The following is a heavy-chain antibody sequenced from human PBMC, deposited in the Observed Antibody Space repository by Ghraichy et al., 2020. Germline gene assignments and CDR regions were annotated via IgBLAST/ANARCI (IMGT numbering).Heavy chain of an antibody. CDR2: IKQDGSEK. D-gene: IGHD7-27*01. CDR1: GLTFSSYW. Sequence: GKSLNISCEVSGLTFSSYWMSWVRQAPGKGLEWVANIKQDGSEKYYVDSVKGRFTISRDNADNSLYLQLNSLRDEDTAVYYCAGDRLPGSYRGLHVWGQGTTVTVSS. CDR3: AGDRLPGSYRGLHV. V-gene: IGHV3-7*03. J-gene: IGHJ6*02.